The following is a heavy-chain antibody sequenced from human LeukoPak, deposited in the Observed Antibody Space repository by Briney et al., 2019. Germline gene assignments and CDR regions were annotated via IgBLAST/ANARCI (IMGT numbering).Heavy chain of an antibody. CDR1: GYTFTGYY. Sequence: GASVKVSCKASGYTFTGYYMHWVRQAPGQGLEWMGWINPNSGGTNYAQKFQSRGTMTRDTSISTAYMELSRLRSDDTAVYYCARDTRGYDYGYYYYYMYVWGKGTTVTISS. J-gene: IGHJ6*03. V-gene: IGHV1-2*02. CDR2: INPNSGGT. CDR3: ARDTRGYDYGYYYYYMYV. D-gene: IGHD5-12*01.